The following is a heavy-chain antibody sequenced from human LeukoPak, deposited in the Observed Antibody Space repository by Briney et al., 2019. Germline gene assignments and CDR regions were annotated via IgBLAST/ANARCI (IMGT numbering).Heavy chain of an antibody. J-gene: IGHJ5*02. Sequence: PGTSLRLSCTAPGFNFGIYGMHWVRQAPGKGLEWVAVMWDDGTNEYYVESVKGRFTISRDNSKNTLYLQMNSLRAEDTAVYYCARELGSGQNGWFDPWGQGTLVTVSS. CDR3: ARELGSGQNGWFDP. CDR2: MWDDGTNE. V-gene: IGHV3-33*01. CDR1: GFNFGIYG. D-gene: IGHD3-10*01.